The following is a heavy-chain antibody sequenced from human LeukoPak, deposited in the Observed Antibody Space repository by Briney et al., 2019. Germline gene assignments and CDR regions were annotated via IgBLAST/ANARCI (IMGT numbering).Heavy chain of an antibody. D-gene: IGHD2-2*01. Sequence: GESLQISCQGSGYSFTSYWIGWVRQLPGKGLEWMGIINCCDSDTRYSPSLQGQVTISADKSISTAYLQWSSLKASDTAMYYCARRNHRYCSSTSCYDYWGQGTLVTVSS. J-gene: IGHJ4*02. CDR3: ARRNHRYCSSTSCYDY. CDR1: GYSFTSYW. V-gene: IGHV5-51*01. CDR2: INCCDSDT.